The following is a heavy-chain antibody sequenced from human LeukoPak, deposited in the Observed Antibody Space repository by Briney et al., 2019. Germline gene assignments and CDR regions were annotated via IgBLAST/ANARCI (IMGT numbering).Heavy chain of an antibody. CDR1: GGTFSSYA. D-gene: IGHD3-22*01. V-gene: IGHV1-69*13. Sequence: SVKVSCKASGGTFSSYAISWVRQAPGQGLEWMGGIIPIFGTANYAQKFQGRVTITADESTSTAYMELSSLRSEDTAVYYCARSTYYYDSSGYGVWDYWGQGTLVTVSS. J-gene: IGHJ4*02. CDR3: ARSTYYYDSSGYGVWDY. CDR2: IIPIFGTA.